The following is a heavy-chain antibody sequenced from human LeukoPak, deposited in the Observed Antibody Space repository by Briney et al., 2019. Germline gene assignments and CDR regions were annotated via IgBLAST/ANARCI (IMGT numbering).Heavy chain of an antibody. CDR3: AKGGIYCSGGRCYPYYMDV. Sequence: SLRLSCVTSVVTFYDYAMYWVRQAPGKGLGCVSGSFGNVGRLDYADSVKGRFTISRDNTQNSLYLQMNSLRAEDTALYYCAKGGIYCSGGRCYPYYMDVWGKGTTVTVSS. CDR2: SFGNVGRL. V-gene: IGHV3-9*01. D-gene: IGHD2-15*01. CDR1: VVTFYDYA. J-gene: IGHJ6*03.